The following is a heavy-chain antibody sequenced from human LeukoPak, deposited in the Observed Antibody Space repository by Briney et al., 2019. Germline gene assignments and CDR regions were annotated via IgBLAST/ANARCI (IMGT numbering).Heavy chain of an antibody. V-gene: IGHV3-48*01. CDR3: AKRITVVARDAFDI. J-gene: IGHJ3*02. D-gene: IGHD6-19*01. CDR2: ISSSSSSI. CDR1: GFTFSSYN. Sequence: GGSLRLSCAASGFTFSSYNMNWVRQAPGKGLEWVSYISSSSSSISYADSVKGRFTISRDNAKNSLHLQMNSLRAEDTAVYYCAKRITVVARDAFDIWGQGTMVTVSS.